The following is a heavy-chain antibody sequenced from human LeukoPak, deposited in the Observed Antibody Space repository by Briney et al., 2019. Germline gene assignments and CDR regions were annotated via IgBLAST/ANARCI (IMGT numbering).Heavy chain of an antibody. CDR1: GFTFRTYT. V-gene: IGHV3-23*01. Sequence: GGSLRLSCVASGFTFRTYTMSWVRQAPGKGLEWVSAISGSGGSTYYADSVKGRFTISRDNSKNTLYLQMNSLRAEDTAVYYCAKFPFIVGATREPYWGQGTLVTVSS. CDR2: ISGSGGST. D-gene: IGHD1-26*01. J-gene: IGHJ4*02. CDR3: AKFPFIVGATREPY.